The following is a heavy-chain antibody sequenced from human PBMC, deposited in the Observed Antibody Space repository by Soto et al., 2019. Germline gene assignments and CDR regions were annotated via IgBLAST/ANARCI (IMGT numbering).Heavy chain of an antibody. D-gene: IGHD3-10*01. CDR3: ARGGVFFFAAPTNPFDY. V-gene: IGHV1-8*01. CDR2: MNPNSGNT. Sequence: QVQLVQSGAEVKKPGASVKVSCKASGYTFTSYDINWVRQATGQGLEWMGWMNPNSGNTGYAQKWQGRVTMTRNTSISTAYMELSSLRSEDTAVYYCARGGVFFFAAPTNPFDYWGQGTLVTVSA. CDR1: GYTFTSYD. J-gene: IGHJ4*02.